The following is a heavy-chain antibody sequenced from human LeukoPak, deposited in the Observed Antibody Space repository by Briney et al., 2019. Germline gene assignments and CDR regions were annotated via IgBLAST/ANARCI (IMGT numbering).Heavy chain of an antibody. CDR1: GYTFTSYG. CDR2: ISAYNGNT. V-gene: IGHV1-18*01. J-gene: IGHJ4*02. Sequence: GASVKVSCKASGYTFTSYGISWVRQAPGQGLEWMGWISAYNGNTNYAQKLQGRVTMTTDTSTSTAYMGLRSPRSDDTAVYYCARDRAAAGPGYWGQGTLVTVSS. CDR3: ARDRAAAGPGY. D-gene: IGHD6-13*01.